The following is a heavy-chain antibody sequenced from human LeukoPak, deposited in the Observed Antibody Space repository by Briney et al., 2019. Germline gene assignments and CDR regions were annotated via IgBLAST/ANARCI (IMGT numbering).Heavy chain of an antibody. J-gene: IGHJ4*02. CDR2: ISWNSGSI. V-gene: IGHV3-9*03. CDR3: ARTYYDVWSGTFDY. D-gene: IGHD3-3*01. CDR1: GFTFDDYA. Sequence: GGSLRLSCAASGFTFDDYAMHWVRQAPGKGLEWVSGISWNSGSIGYADSVKGRFTISRDNAKNSLYLQMNSLRAEDMALDYCARTYYDVWSGTFDYWGQGTLVTVSS.